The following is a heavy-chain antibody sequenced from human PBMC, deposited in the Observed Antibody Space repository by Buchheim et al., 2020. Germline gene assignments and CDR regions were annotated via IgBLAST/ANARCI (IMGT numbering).Heavy chain of an antibody. Sequence: QVQLQQWGAGLLKPSETLSLTCAVYGGSFSGYYWSWIRQPPGKGLEWIGEINHSGSTNYNPSLKSRVTISVDTSKNQFSLKLSSVTAADTAVYYCARLENEGGGAGALDYWGQGTL. CDR3: ARLENEGGGAGALDY. D-gene: IGHD1-26*01. CDR1: GGSFSGYY. V-gene: IGHV4-34*01. J-gene: IGHJ4*02. CDR2: INHSGST.